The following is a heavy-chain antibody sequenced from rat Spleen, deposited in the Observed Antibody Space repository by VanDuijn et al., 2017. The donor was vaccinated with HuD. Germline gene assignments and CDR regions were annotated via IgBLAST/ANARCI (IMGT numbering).Heavy chain of an antibody. Sequence: EVHLEESGGGLVQPGRSMKLSCAASGFTFSDFPMAWVRQAPAKGLEWVATINTRGTTTYYRDSVRGRFTISRDNAKNTLYLQMDSLRSEDAATYYCTRGGGFDYWGQGVMVTVSS. CDR1: GFTFSDFP. J-gene: IGHJ2*01. V-gene: IGHV5-46*01. CDR3: TRGGGFDY. CDR2: INTRGTTT.